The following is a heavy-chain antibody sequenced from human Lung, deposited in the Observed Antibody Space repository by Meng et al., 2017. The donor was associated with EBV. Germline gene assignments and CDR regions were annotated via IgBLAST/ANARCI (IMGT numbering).Heavy chain of an antibody. CDR3: ARAVDTGYFDY. J-gene: IGHJ4*02. CDR1: GGSISSGGHY. V-gene: IGHV4-31*01. Sequence: GRLQGSGQGLVKPSQTLSLTCTVSGGSISSGGHYWSWIRQHPGKSLEWIGYIYYSGSTYYNPSLKSLVSISVDTSNNQFSLKLSSVTAADTAVYYCARAVDTGYFDYWGQGTLVTVSS. D-gene: IGHD5-18*01. CDR2: IYYSGST.